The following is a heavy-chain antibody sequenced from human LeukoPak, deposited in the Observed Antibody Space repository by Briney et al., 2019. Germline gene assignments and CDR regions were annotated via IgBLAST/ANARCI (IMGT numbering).Heavy chain of an antibody. D-gene: IGHD3-16*02. V-gene: IGHV5-51*01. CDR1: GYSFTSYW. CDR2: IYPGDSDT. J-gene: IGHJ4*02. Sequence: GESLKISCKGSGYSFTSYWIGWARQMPGKGLEWMGIIYPGDSDTRYSPSFQGQVTISADKSISTAYLQWNSLKASDTAMFYCARMIGLGEVSPYFDYWGQGSLVTVSS. CDR3: ARMIGLGEVSPYFDY.